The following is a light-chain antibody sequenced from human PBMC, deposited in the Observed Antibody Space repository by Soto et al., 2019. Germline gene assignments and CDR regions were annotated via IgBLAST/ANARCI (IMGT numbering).Light chain of an antibody. J-gene: IGKJ5*01. CDR3: QQSYSTPHT. Sequence: DIHMTQSPSTLSATLGDRVTITFRASQSISSWLAWYQQKPGKAPKLLIYAASSLQSGVPSRFSGSGSGTDFTLTISSLQPEDFATYYCQQSYSTPHTFGQGTRLEI. CDR2: AAS. V-gene: IGKV1-39*01. CDR1: QSISSW.